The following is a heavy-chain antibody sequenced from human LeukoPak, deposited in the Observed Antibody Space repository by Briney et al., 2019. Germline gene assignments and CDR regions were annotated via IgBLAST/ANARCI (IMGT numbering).Heavy chain of an antibody. J-gene: IGHJ4*02. D-gene: IGHD6-19*01. CDR2: ISSSSSTI. CDR1: GFTFSSYS. V-gene: IGHV3-48*01. CDR3: ASKGLLAGLDY. Sequence: PGGSLRLSCAASGFTFSSYSMNWVRQAPGKGLEWVSYISSSSSTIYYADSVKGRFTISRDNAKNSLYLQMNSLRAEDTAVYYCASKGLLAGLDYWGQGTLVTVSS.